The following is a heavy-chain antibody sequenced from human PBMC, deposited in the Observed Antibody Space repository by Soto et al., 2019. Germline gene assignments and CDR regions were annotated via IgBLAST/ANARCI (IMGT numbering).Heavy chain of an antibody. Sequence: QVQLRQWGAGLVKPSETLSLTCAVYGGSFNGYYWNWIRQPPGKGLEWIGEINHSGNTNYNPSLKSRVSISVDTSKNQFSLRLSSVTAADTAVYYCASQRPTVTTFDYWGQGTLVTVSS. J-gene: IGHJ4*02. CDR1: GGSFNGYY. CDR3: ASQRPTVTTFDY. D-gene: IGHD4-17*01. V-gene: IGHV4-34*01. CDR2: INHSGNT.